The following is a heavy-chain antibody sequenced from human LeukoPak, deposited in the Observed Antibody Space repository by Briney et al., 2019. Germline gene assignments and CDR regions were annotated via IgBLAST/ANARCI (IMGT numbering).Heavy chain of an antibody. V-gene: IGHV3-7*01. D-gene: IGHD6-19*01. CDR1: GFTFSSYW. CDR3: ASPDSYSSGWDAFDI. Sequence: PGGSLRLSCVGSGFTFSSYWVNWVRQAPGKGLEWVANVNPDGSEKWYVDSVKGRFTISRDNAKNTLYLQMNSLRAEDTAVYYCASPDSYSSGWDAFDIWGQGTMVTVSS. CDR2: VNPDGSEK. J-gene: IGHJ3*02.